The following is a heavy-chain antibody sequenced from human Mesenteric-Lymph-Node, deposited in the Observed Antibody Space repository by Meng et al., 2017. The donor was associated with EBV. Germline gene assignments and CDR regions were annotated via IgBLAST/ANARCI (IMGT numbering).Heavy chain of an antibody. Sequence: VHLPESVPGLVKPSETLFFTCSVFSGSISSHYWSWIRQSAGKGLEWIGQIDYSGTTKYNPSLKSRVTLSVDTSKNQLSLRLTSVTAADTAIYYCARDHRSGYGFWSTYSVFDPWGQGTLGTVSS. J-gene: IGHJ5*02. V-gene: IGHV4-59*11. CDR2: IDYSGTT. CDR3: ARDHRSGYGFWSTYSVFDP. D-gene: IGHD3-3*01. CDR1: SGSISSHY.